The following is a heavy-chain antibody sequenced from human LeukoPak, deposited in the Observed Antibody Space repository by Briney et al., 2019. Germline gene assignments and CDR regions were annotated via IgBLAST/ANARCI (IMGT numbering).Heavy chain of an antibody. CDR3: ARATPQNYDFWSGYSKYYFDY. CDR1: GGSISSYY. V-gene: IGHV4-59*01. D-gene: IGHD3-3*01. CDR2: SYYSGST. Sequence: TETLSLTCTVSGGSISSYYWCWIRQPPGKGLEWIGFSYYSGSTNYNPSLKSRVTISVDTSKNQFSLKLSSVTAADTAVYYCARATPQNYDFWSGYSKYYFDYWGQGTLVTVSS. J-gene: IGHJ4*02.